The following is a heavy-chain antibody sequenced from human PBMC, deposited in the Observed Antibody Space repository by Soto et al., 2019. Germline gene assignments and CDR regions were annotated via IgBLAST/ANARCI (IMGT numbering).Heavy chain of an antibody. Sequence: ASVKVSCKASGYTFTGYYMHWVRQAPGQGLEWMGWINPNSGGTNYAQKFQGWVTMTRDTSISTAYMELSRLRSDDTAVYYCARDLRIASSAVRVSEWLVYDYWG. CDR1: GYTFTGYY. J-gene: IGHJ4*01. V-gene: IGHV1-2*04. CDR3: ARDLRIASSAVRVSEWLVYDY. D-gene: IGHD6-19*01. CDR2: INPNSGGT.